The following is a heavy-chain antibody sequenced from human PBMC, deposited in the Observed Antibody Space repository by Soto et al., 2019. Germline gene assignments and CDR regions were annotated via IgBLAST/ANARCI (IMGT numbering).Heavy chain of an antibody. CDR3: AREKTRMTVRSIAALGDYFDY. Sequence: ASVKVSCKASGGTFSSYAISWVRQAPGQVLEWMVVIIPIFGTANYAQKFQGRVTITADESTSTSYMELSSLRSEDTAVYYCAREKTRMTVRSIAALGDYFDYWAQGNLVTVSS. J-gene: IGHJ4*02. CDR2: IIPIFGTA. D-gene: IGHD6-6*01. V-gene: IGHV1-69*13. CDR1: GGTFSSYA.